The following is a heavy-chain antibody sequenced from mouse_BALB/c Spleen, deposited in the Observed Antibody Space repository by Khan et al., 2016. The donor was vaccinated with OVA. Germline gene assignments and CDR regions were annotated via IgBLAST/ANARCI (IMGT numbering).Heavy chain of an antibody. CDR3: SRIYGSDFDY. Sequence: MQLEESGPELVKPGASVKISCKASGYSFTGYFMNWVMQSHGKGLEWIGRINPHIGETLYNQKFKGKATLTVDESSSTAHMELRSLTSEDSAVYYCSRIYGSDFDYWGQGTTLTVSS. D-gene: IGHD1-1*01. V-gene: IGHV1-20*01. CDR2: INPHIGET. J-gene: IGHJ2*01. CDR1: GYSFTGYF.